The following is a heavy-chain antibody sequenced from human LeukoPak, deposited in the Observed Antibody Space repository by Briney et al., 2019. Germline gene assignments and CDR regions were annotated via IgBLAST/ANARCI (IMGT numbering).Heavy chain of an antibody. CDR3: ARGSSIAVAGDYFDY. V-gene: IGHV1-18*01. J-gene: IGHJ4*02. CDR2: ISAYNDNT. D-gene: IGHD6-19*01. Sequence: ASVKVSCKASGYTFTSYGVSWVRQAPGQGLEWVGWISAYNDNTNYAQNLQGRVTMTTETSTSTAYMELRSLRSDDTAVYYCARGSSIAVAGDYFDYWGQGTLVTVSS. CDR1: GYTFTSYG.